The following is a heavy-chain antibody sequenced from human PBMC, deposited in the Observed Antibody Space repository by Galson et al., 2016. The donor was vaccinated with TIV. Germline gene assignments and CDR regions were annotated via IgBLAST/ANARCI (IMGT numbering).Heavy chain of an antibody. CDR1: GFTFSSSA. D-gene: IGHD3-3*01. CDR2: VSGSGGST. Sequence: SLRLSCAASGFTFSSSAVNWVRQAPGKGLEWVSFVSGSGGSTYYADAVKGRFTISRDNSRNLVYLQMNSLRAEDTAVYYCAKVRDLSGYSIVSFDHWGQGILVTVSS. V-gene: IGHV3-23*01. CDR3: AKVRDLSGYSIVSFDH. J-gene: IGHJ4*02.